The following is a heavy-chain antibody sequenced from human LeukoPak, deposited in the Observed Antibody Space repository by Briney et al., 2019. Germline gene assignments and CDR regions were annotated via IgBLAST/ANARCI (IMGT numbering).Heavy chain of an antibody. CDR3: AKSQLRYCSGGSCFDAFDI. CDR1: GFTFSSYG. J-gene: IGHJ3*02. V-gene: IGHV3-23*01. CDR2: ISGSGGST. D-gene: IGHD2-15*01. Sequence: PGGSLRLSCAASGFTFSSYGMSWVRQAPGKGLEWVSAISGSGGSTYYADSVKGRFTISRDNSKNTLYLQMNCLRAEDTALYYCAKSQLRYCSGGSCFDAFDIWGQGTMVTVSS.